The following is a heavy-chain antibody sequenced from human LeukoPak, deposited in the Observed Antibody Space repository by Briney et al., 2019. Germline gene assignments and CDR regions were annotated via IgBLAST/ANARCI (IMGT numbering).Heavy chain of an antibody. J-gene: IGHJ4*02. Sequence: GGSLRLSCAASGFTVSSNYMSWVRQASGKGLEWVSTVTGSGSATYYADSVKGRFIISRDNSENTLYLQMNSLRADDTALYYCAKAMSTVMGGTDYWGQGTLVTVSS. D-gene: IGHD4-17*01. CDR1: GFTVSSNY. CDR2: VTGSGSAT. CDR3: AKAMSTVMGGTDY. V-gene: IGHV3-23*01.